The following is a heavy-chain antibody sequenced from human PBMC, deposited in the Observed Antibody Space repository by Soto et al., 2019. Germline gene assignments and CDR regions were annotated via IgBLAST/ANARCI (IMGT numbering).Heavy chain of an antibody. D-gene: IGHD2-21*01. CDR1: GFTFSNGW. CDR3: ATDNTQTFCDGGPCYSIQTKIHES. J-gene: IGHJ5*02. Sequence: EVQLVESGGGLVKPGGSLRLSCAASGFTFSNGWMSWVRQAPGKGLDVVGRIKSKIAGGTTDYSAPVKGRFTISRDDSQATLYLQMNSMNTEDTAVYYCATDNTQTFCDGGPCYSIQTKIHESWGQETLVNVSS. CDR2: IKSKIAGGTT. V-gene: IGHV3-15*01.